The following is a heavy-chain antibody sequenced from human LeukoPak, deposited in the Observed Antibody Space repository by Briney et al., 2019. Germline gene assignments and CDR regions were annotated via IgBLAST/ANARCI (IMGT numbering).Heavy chain of an antibody. CDR3: AREIGGSTNMDV. Sequence: PSETLSLTCTVSGGSISSYYWSWIRQPPGKGLEWIGYIYYSGSTNYNPSLKSRVTISVDTSKNQFSLKLSSVTAADTAVYYCAREIGGSTNMDVWGQGTTVTVSS. D-gene: IGHD3-16*01. V-gene: IGHV4-59*01. CDR1: GGSISSYY. J-gene: IGHJ6*02. CDR2: IYYSGST.